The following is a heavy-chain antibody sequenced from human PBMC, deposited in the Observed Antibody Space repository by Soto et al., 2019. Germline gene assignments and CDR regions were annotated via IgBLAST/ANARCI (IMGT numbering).Heavy chain of an antibody. CDR2: ISGSGGST. CDR1: GFTFSSYA. J-gene: IGHJ4*02. V-gene: IGHV3-23*01. CDR3: AKRRHDYVWGSYRPPPYYFDY. D-gene: IGHD3-16*02. Sequence: GGSLRLSCAASGFTFSSYAMSWVRQAPGKGLEWVSAISGSGGSTYYADSVKGRFTISRDNSKNTLYLQMNSLRAEDTAVYYCAKRRHDYVWGSYRPPPYYFDYWGQGTLVTVSS.